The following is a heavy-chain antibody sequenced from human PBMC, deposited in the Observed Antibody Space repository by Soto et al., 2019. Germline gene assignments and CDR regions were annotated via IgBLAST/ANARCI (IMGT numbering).Heavy chain of an antibody. CDR3: TTDSYSTIIVVRFDY. CDR1: GFTFSNAW. CDR2: IKSKTDGGTA. D-gene: IGHD3-22*01. V-gene: IGHV3-15*07. J-gene: IGHJ4*01. Sequence: GGSLRLSCAASGFTFSNAWINWVRQAPGKGLEWVGRIKSKTDGGTADFAAPVKGRFAISRDDLKNTVYLQMNSLKTEDTAVYYCTTDSYSTIIVVRFDYWGHGTLVTVSS.